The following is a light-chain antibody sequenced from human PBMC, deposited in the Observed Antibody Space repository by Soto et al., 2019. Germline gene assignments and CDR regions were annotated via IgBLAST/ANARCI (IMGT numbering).Light chain of an antibody. CDR3: SSYTSSSSYV. V-gene: IGLV2-14*01. CDR2: DVS. CDR1: SSDVGGYNY. J-gene: IGLJ1*01. Sequence: QPALTQPASGSGSPGQSSSLSCTGTSSDVGGYNYVSWYQQHPGKAPKLMIYDVSNRPSGVSNRFSGSKSGNTASLTISGLQAEDEADYYCSSYTSSSSYVFGTGTKVTVL.